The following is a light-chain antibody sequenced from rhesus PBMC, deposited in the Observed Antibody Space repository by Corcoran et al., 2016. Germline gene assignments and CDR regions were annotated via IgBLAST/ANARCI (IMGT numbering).Light chain of an antibody. CDR2: TAS. J-gene: IGKJ2*01. V-gene: IGKV1-18*01. Sequence: DIQMTQSPSSLSASVGDKVTITCRASQAISSWIAWYQQKPGKAPKLLIYTASSLQSGVPSRFRGRGSGTDYTLTISSLQPKDFATFYRHKGYTTPYGFGQGTKVEIK. CDR1: QAISSW. CDR3: HKGYTTPYG.